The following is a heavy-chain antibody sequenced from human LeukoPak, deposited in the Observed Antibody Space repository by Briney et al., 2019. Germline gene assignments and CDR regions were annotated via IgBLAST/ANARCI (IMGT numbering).Heavy chain of an antibody. CDR1: GFTFSSYG. V-gene: IGHV3-30*02. J-gene: IGHJ3*02. CDR2: IRYDGSNK. Sequence: GGSLRLSRAASGFTFSSYGMHWVRQAPGKGLEWVAFIRYDGSNKYYADSVKGRFTISRDNAKNSLYLQMNSLRAEDTAVYYCAREGGSGWYRDAFDIWGQGTMVTVSS. CDR3: AREGGSGWYRDAFDI. D-gene: IGHD6-19*01.